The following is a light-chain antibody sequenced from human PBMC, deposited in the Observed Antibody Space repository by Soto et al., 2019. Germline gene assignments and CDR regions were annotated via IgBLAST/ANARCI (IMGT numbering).Light chain of an antibody. J-gene: IGLJ1*01. CDR3: ISYTSSSTHV. CDR2: DVN. V-gene: IGLV2-14*03. Sequence: QSALTQPASVSGSPGQSITISCTGTSSDIGSFTFVSWYQQHPGKVPKLMIFDVNRRPSGVSDRFSGSKSGNTASLTISGLQAEDEGDYYCISYTSSSTHVFGSGTKVTVL. CDR1: SSDIGSFTF.